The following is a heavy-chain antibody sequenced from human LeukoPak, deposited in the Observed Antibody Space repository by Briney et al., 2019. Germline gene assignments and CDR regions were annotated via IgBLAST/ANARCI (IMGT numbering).Heavy chain of an antibody. CDR2: ISVYNGHT. CDR3: ARVSAVEEWELLLLDYYYYMDV. J-gene: IGHJ6*03. V-gene: IGHV1-18*01. CDR1: GYTFTSYA. Sequence: EASVKVSCKASGYTFTSYAITWVRQAPGQGLEWMGWISVYNGHTNYAQKLQARVTMTTDTSTSTAYMELRSLRSDDTAVYYCARVSAVEEWELLLLDYYYYMDVWSKGTTVTVSS. D-gene: IGHD1-26*01.